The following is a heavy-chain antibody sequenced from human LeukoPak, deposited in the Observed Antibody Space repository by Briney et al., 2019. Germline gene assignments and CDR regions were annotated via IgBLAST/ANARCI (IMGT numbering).Heavy chain of an antibody. Sequence: GASVKVSCKASGYTFTEYVIHWVRQAPGQRLEWMGWINAGNGNTKYSQKLQGRVTITRDTSASTAYMELRSLRSDDTAVYYCARGDWNDDGSFDYWGQGTLVTVSS. D-gene: IGHD1-1*01. CDR3: ARGDWNDDGSFDY. CDR1: GYTFTEYV. CDR2: INAGNGNT. V-gene: IGHV1-3*01. J-gene: IGHJ4*02.